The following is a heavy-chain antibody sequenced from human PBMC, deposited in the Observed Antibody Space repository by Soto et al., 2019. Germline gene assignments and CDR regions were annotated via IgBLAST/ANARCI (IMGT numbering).Heavy chain of an antibody. CDR1: GDSISNGFW. V-gene: IGHV4-4*02. CDR2: KHHSGST. D-gene: IGHD6-19*01. Sequence: QVQLQESGPGLVKPSETLSLTCGVSGDSISNGFWWTWVRQPPGKGLEWIGEKHHSGSTNYNLSLKSRVSISLDKSKNQFSLNLSSVTAADTAGYICASSSGWWRLDVWGQGTTVTVSS. J-gene: IGHJ6*02. CDR3: ASSSGWWRLDV.